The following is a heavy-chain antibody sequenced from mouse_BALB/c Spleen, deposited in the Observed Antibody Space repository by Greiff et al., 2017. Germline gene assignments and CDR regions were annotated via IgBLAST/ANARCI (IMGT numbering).Heavy chain of an antibody. Sequence: EVHLVESGAELVKPGASVKLSCTASGFNIKDTYMHWVKQRPEQGLEWIGRIDPANGNTKYDPKFQGKATITADTSSNTAYLQLSSLTSEDTAVYYCARLGDYDEAFAYWGQGTLVTVSA. D-gene: IGHD2-4*01. V-gene: IGHV14-3*02. CDR3: ARLGDYDEAFAY. J-gene: IGHJ3*01. CDR1: GFNIKDTY. CDR2: IDPANGNT.